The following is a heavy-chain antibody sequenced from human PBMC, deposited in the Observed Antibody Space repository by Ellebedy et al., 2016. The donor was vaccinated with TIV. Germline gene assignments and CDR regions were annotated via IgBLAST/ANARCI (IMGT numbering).Heavy chain of an antibody. CDR3: TGGGPGNFYYDS. Sequence: GGSLRLSXVASEFTFGSYGMHWVRQAPGKGLEWVAGMSYDGSEKYYADSVKGQFTISRDNSKNTLYLQMNNLRTEDTAVFYCTGGGPGNFYYDSWGQGTLVTVSS. J-gene: IGHJ5*01. V-gene: IGHV3-30*03. D-gene: IGHD3-10*01. CDR2: MSYDGSEK. CDR1: EFTFGSYG.